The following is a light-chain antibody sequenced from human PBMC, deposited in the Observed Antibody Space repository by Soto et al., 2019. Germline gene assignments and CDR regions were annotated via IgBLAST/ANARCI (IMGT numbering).Light chain of an antibody. CDR3: QQYNSPPYT. CDR2: WAS. V-gene: IGKV4-1*01. CDR1: QSILYSSNNKNQ. Sequence: DIVMTQSPESLAVSLGERATINCQSSQSILYSSNNKNQLAWYQQKPGQPPKLLIYWASTRESGVPDRFSGSESGTDFTLTISSLQAEDVAVYYCQQYNSPPYTFGQGTKLEI. J-gene: IGKJ2*01.